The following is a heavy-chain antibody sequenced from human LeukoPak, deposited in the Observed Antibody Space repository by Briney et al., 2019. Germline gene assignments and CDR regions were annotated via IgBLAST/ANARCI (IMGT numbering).Heavy chain of an antibody. CDR1: GGSISSSSYY. J-gene: IGHJ5*02. Sequence: PSETLSLTCTVSGGSISSSSYYWGWIRQPPGKGLEWIGEINHSGSTNYNPSFKSRVTISVDTSKNQFSLKLSSVTAADTAVYYCARRSRVYGSGSYYKLPPGNWFDPWGQGTLVTVSS. CDR3: ARRSRVYGSGSYYKLPPGNWFDP. V-gene: IGHV4-39*07. D-gene: IGHD3-10*01. CDR2: INHSGST.